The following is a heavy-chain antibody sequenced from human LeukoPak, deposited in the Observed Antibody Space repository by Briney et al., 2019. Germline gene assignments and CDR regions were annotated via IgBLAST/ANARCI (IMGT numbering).Heavy chain of an antibody. CDR1: GGSFSGYY. CDR3: VKGWYVVDY. Sequence: SETLSLTCAVYGGSFSGYYWSWIRQPPGKGLEWIGEINHSGSTNYNPSLKSRVTISVDTSKNQFSLKLSSVTAADTAVYYCVKGWYVVDYWGQGTLVTVSS. D-gene: IGHD6-19*01. V-gene: IGHV4-34*01. J-gene: IGHJ4*02. CDR2: INHSGST.